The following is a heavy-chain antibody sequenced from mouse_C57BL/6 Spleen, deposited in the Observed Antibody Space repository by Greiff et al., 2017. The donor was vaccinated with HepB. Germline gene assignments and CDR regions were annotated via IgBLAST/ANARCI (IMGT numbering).Heavy chain of an antibody. Sequence: DVKLEESGGGLVKPGGSLKLSCAASGFTFSDYGMHWVRQAPEKGLEWVAYISSGSSTIYYADTVKGRFTISRDNAKNTLFLQMTSLRSEDTAMYYCARLGYYGSRYAMDYWGQGTSVTVSS. D-gene: IGHD1-1*01. V-gene: IGHV5-17*01. J-gene: IGHJ4*01. CDR3: ARLGYYGSRYAMDY. CDR1: GFTFSDYG. CDR2: ISSGSSTI.